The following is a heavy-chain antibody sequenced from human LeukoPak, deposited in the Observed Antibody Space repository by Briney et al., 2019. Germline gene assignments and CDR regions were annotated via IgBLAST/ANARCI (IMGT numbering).Heavy chain of an antibody. CDR3: ARGLFFGGSYYRAFDI. Sequence: SETLSLTCTVSGGSISSYYWSWIRQSPGKGLEWIGEINHSGSTKHNPSLKSRVIISVDTSKNQFSLKLTSVTAADTAKYYCARGLFFGGSYYRAFDIWSQGTMVTVSS. CDR2: INHSGST. D-gene: IGHD1-26*01. CDR1: GGSISSYY. V-gene: IGHV4-34*01. J-gene: IGHJ3*02.